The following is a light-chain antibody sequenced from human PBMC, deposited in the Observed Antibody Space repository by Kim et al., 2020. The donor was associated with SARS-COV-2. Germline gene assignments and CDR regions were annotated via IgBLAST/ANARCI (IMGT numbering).Light chain of an antibody. CDR3: QAWDSSAVV. CDR2: QNS. Sequence: SYELTQPPSVSVSPGQTATITCSGDELGDKYASWYQQKPGRSPVLVIYQNSKRPSGIPERFSGSNSWNTATLTISGTQAMDEAAYYCQAWDSSAVVFGGGTQLTVL. V-gene: IGLV3-1*01. CDR1: ELGDKY. J-gene: IGLJ2*01.